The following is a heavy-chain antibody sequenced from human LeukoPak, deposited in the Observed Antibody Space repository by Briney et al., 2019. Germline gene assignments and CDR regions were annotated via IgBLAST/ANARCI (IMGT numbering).Heavy chain of an antibody. CDR3: AKDLGGIAAAGDAFDI. CDR2: ISSSGSTI. D-gene: IGHD6-13*01. V-gene: IGHV3-11*01. J-gene: IGHJ3*02. Sequence: GGSLRLSCAASGFTFSDYYMSWIRQAPGKGLEWVSYISSSGSTIYYADSVKGRFTISRDNAKNSLYLQMNSLRAEDTAVYYCAKDLGGIAAAGDAFDIWGQGTMVTVSS. CDR1: GFTFSDYY.